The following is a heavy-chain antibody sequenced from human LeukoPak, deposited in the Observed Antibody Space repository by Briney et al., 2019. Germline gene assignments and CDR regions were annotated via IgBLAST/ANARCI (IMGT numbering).Heavy chain of an antibody. Sequence: GGSLRLSCAASGFIFSTYSMNWVRQAPGKGLECVSYVSNSGSTIYYADSVRGRFTISRDNAKNSLYLQMNNLRDEDTAVYYCERGYGAFDIWGQGTMVTVSS. D-gene: IGHD3-16*01. CDR2: VSNSGSTI. J-gene: IGHJ3*02. CDR1: GFIFSTYS. CDR3: ERGYGAFDI. V-gene: IGHV3-48*02.